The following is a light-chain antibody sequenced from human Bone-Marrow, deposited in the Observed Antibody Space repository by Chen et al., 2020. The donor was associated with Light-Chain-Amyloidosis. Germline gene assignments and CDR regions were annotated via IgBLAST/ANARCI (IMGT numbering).Light chain of an antibody. V-gene: IGLV1-47*01. CDR2: RND. CDR1: SSNIGSNY. Sequence: QSVLTQPPSASGTPVQRVTISCSGSSSNIGSNYVYWYQQLPGTAPKLLIYRNDQRPSGVPDRFSGSKSGTSASLAISGLQSEDEADYYCAAWDDSLNGPVFGGGTKLTVL. J-gene: IGLJ2*01. CDR3: AAWDDSLNGPV.